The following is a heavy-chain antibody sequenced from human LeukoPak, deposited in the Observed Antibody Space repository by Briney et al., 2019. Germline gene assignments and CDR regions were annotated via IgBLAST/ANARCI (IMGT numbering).Heavy chain of an antibody. CDR3: ARVSIAARPPYGWFDP. CDR1: GGSISSYY. D-gene: IGHD6-6*01. CDR2: IYTSGST. J-gene: IGHJ5*02. V-gene: IGHV4-4*07. Sequence: SETLSLTCTVSGGSISSYYWSWIRQPAGKGLEWIGRIYTSGSTNYNPSLKSRVTMSVDTSKNQFSLKLSSVTAADTAVYYCARVSIAARPPYGWFDPWGQGTLVTVCS.